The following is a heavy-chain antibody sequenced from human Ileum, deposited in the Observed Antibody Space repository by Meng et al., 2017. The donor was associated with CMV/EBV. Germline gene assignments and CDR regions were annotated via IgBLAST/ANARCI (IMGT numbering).Heavy chain of an antibody. Sequence: GGPLRLSCVTSGLTFSNYAMGWVRQGPGKGLEWVSTISGSGSGTYYADSVQGRFTISRDNSKNTLYLQMNSLRAEDTAIYYCAKAQKSSVTGTNGEDVWGQGTTVTVSS. V-gene: IGHV3-23*01. CDR3: AKAQKSSVTGTNGEDV. CDR1: GLTFSNYA. CDR2: ISGSGSGT. D-gene: IGHD1-7*01. J-gene: IGHJ6*02.